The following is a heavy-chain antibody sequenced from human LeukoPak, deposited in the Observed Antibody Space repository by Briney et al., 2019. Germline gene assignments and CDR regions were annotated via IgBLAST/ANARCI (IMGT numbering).Heavy chain of an antibody. CDR1: GGSISTPNYF. J-gene: IGHJ5*01. V-gene: IGHV4-39*01. CDR3: ARLVRFKNWFDS. Sequence: SETLSLTCSVSGGSISTPNYFWAWIRQPPGKGLEWVATLHFRANTYNNPSLDSRVTISVDTSKNQLSLKLRSVTAADTAIYFCARLVRFKNWFDSWGQGTLVTVSS. CDR2: LHFRANT.